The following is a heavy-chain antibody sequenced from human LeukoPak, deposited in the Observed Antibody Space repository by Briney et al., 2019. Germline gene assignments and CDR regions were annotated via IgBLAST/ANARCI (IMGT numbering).Heavy chain of an antibody. CDR1: GFTFSSYS. J-gene: IGHJ4*02. D-gene: IGHD3/OR15-3a*01. CDR2: ISYHGRNK. Sequence: GGSLRLSCAASGFTFSSYSMHWGRQAPGKGLEGLTLISYHGRNKEYTDSVKGRFTISRDNSKKTLFLQMNSLRTEDTAIYFCARSPERLGQGYLDSWGQGTLVTVSS. CDR3: ARSPERLGQGYLDS. V-gene: IGHV3-30*04.